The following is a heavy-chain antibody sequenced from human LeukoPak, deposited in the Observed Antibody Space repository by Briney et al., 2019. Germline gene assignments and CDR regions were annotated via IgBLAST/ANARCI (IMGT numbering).Heavy chain of an antibody. D-gene: IGHD5-18*01. CDR3: ARSGIQLWSFFDY. J-gene: IGHJ4*02. Sequence: PGGSLRLFCAASGFSFGSNWMSWVRQAPGKGLEWVANIKKDGSEKYYVDSVKGRFTISRDNAKNSLYLQMNTLRAEDTAVYYCARSGIQLWSFFDYWGQGTLVTVSS. CDR2: IKKDGSEK. V-gene: IGHV3-7*01. CDR1: GFSFGSNW.